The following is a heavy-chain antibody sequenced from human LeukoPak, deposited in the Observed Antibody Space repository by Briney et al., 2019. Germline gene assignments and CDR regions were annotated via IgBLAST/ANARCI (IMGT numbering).Heavy chain of an antibody. CDR3: AGEDYFDSSGYASWRFDI. CDR2: IYYSGNT. CDR1: GGSISDYY. V-gene: IGHV4-59*01. J-gene: IGHJ3*02. D-gene: IGHD3-22*01. Sequence: SETLPLTCTVSGGSISDYYWTWIRQPPGKGLEWIGHIYYSGNTIYNPSLKSRVTISVDTSKNQFSLKLTSVTTADTAVYYCAGEDYFDSSGYASWRFDIWGQGTMVTVSS.